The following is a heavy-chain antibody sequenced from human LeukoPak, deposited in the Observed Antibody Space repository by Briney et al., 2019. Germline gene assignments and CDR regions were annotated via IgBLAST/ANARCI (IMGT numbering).Heavy chain of an antibody. D-gene: IGHD2-15*01. V-gene: IGHV3-21*01. J-gene: IGHJ4*02. CDR3: ARVYCSGGSCYGSDYFDY. CDR2: ISSSSSYI. Sequence: WVSSISSSSSYIYYADSVKGRFTISRDNAKNSLYLQMNSLRAEDTAVYYCARVYCSGGSCYGSDYFDYWGQGALATVSS.